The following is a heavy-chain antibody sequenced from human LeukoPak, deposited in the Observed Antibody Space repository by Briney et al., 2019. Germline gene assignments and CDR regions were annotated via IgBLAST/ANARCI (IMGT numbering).Heavy chain of an antibody. CDR2: MYYSGNT. Sequence: SETLSLTCNVSGGSISRSSYYWGWIRQPPGKDLEWIGSMYYSGNTYYNPSLKSRIILSFETSKNQFSLNLSSVTAADTAVYYCARAACTGSPMTWFDSWGQGTLVTVSS. V-gene: IGHV4-39*07. CDR1: GGSISRSSYY. D-gene: IGHD2-8*02. CDR3: ARAACTGSPMTWFDS. J-gene: IGHJ5*01.